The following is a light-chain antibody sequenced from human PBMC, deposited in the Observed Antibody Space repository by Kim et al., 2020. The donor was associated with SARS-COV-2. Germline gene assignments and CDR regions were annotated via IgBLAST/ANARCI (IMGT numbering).Light chain of an antibody. CDR1: QDISSW. CDR3: QRADSFPLG. CDR2: AAS. V-gene: IGKV1-12*01. Sequence: ASVGDGVTISCRASQDISSWLAWYQQKPGKAPKLLISAASSLQSGVPSRFGGSGSGTDFTLTISSLQPEDFASYYWQRADSFPLGFGGGTKVDIK. J-gene: IGKJ4*01.